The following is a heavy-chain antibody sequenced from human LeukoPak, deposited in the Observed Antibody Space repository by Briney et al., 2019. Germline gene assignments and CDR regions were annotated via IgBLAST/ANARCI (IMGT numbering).Heavy chain of an antibody. D-gene: IGHD6-6*01. CDR1: GFTFSNYA. CDR3: AKYYSSSSHYYYYYYYMDV. J-gene: IGHJ6*03. CDR2: ISESGDTT. V-gene: IGHV3-23*01. Sequence: GGSLRLTCAGSGFTFSNYAMNWVRQAPGKGLEWVTGISESGDTTDYADSVQGRFTISRDNSKNTLYLQMNSLRAEDTAVYYCAKYYSSSSHYYYYYYYMDVWGKGTTVTVSS.